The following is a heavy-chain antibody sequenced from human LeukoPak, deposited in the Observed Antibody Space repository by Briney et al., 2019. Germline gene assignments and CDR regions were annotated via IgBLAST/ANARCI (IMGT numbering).Heavy chain of an antibody. CDR2: IYSGGST. J-gene: IGHJ4*02. CDR3: ARGIAGAGTRGRGYYFDY. V-gene: IGHV3-66*01. D-gene: IGHD6-13*01. CDR1: GFTVSSNY. Sequence: QPGGSLRLSCAASGFTVSSNYISWVRQAPGKGLEWVSVIYSGGSTYYEDSVKGRFTISRDNSKNTLYLQMNGLRAEDTAVYYCARGIAGAGTRGRGYYFDYWGQGTLVTVSS.